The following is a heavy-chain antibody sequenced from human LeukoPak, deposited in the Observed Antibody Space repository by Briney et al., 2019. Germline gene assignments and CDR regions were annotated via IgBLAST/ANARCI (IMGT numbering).Heavy chain of an antibody. Sequence: GASVKVSCKVSGYTLTELSMHWVRQAPGKGLEWMGGFDPEDGETIYAQKFQGRVTMTEDTSTDTAYMELSSLRSEDTAVYYCATDLSVVVPAATLDAFDIWGQGTMVTVSS. D-gene: IGHD2-2*01. CDR2: FDPEDGET. V-gene: IGHV1-24*01. J-gene: IGHJ3*02. CDR1: GYTLTELS. CDR3: ATDLSVVVPAATLDAFDI.